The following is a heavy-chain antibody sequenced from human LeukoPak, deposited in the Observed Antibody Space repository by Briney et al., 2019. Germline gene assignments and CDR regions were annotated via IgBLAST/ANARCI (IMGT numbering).Heavy chain of an antibody. V-gene: IGHV3-7*03. J-gene: IGHJ4*02. D-gene: IGHD3-3*01. CDR2: IKLDGSEK. Sequence: GGSLRLSCVASGFTFGKYWMSWVRQAPGKGLEWVANIKLDGSEKNYVDSVKGRFTISRDNTKNSLYLQMNSLRVEDTAVFYCARDQYDTWSRRGNFDSWGQGTLDIVSS. CDR3: ARDQYDTWSRRGNFDS. CDR1: GFTFGKYW.